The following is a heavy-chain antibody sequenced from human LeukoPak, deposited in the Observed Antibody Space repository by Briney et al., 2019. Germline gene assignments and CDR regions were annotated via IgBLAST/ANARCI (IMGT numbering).Heavy chain of an antibody. D-gene: IGHD5-18*01. CDR1: GFTFSSYG. Sequence: GRSLRLSCAASGFTFSSYGMHWVRQAPGKGLEWVALISYAVINKYYADSVKGRFTISRDNSKNTLYLQMNSLRAEDTAVYYCARDLSGVTGYTYGRGIDYWGQGTLVTVSS. CDR2: ISYAVINK. CDR3: ARDLSGVTGYTYGRGIDY. J-gene: IGHJ4*02. V-gene: IGHV3-30*03.